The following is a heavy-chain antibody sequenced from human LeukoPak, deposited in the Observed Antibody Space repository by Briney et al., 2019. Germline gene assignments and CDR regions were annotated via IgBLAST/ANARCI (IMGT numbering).Heavy chain of an antibody. J-gene: IGHJ4*02. V-gene: IGHV3-30*18. D-gene: IGHD3-22*01. CDR2: ISHDGSNK. CDR3: AKDGLSGSAQRYFFDY. CDR1: GFTLRRYG. Sequence: GRSLRLSCAAWGFTLRRYGMHWVRQAPGKGLEWVAIISHDGSNKYYADSVKGRFTISRDNSKNSLYLQMNSPRAEDTAVYYCAKDGLSGSAQRYFFDYWGQGSLVIVSS.